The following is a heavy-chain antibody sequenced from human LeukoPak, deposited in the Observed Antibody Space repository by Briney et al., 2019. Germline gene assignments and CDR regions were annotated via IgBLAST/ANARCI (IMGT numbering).Heavy chain of an antibody. J-gene: IGHJ1*01. CDR1: GFTFTNAW. CDR3: ARKGQGSNWAAEYFQN. D-gene: IGHD6-13*01. CDR2: IKSRTDGGTT. Sequence: GGSLRLSCAASGFTFTNAWMNWVRQAPGRGLEWVGRIKSRTDGGTTDYAAPVKGRFTISRDDSYNTLYLQMNSLKTEDTAVYYCARKGQGSNWAAEYFQNWGQGTLVAVSS. V-gene: IGHV3-15*01.